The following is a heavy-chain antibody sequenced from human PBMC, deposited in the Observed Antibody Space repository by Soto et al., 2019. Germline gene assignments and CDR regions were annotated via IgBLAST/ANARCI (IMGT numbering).Heavy chain of an antibody. Sequence: GESLKISCKGSGYSFAGYWITWVRQKPGKGLEWMGRIDPSDSQTYYSPSFRGHVTISVTKSITTVFLQCSSLRASDTAMYYCARQIYDSDTGPNFQYYFDSWGQGTPVTVSS. D-gene: IGHD3-22*01. CDR3: ARQIYDSDTGPNFQYYFDS. V-gene: IGHV5-10-1*01. CDR1: GYSFAGYW. CDR2: IDPSDSQT. J-gene: IGHJ4*02.